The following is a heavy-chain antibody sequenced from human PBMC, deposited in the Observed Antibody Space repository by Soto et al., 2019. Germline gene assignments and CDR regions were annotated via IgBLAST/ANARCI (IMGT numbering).Heavy chain of an antibody. CDR2: IKQDGSEK. D-gene: IGHD5-12*01. CDR3: ARDRRGYSGYDYLPYFDY. V-gene: IGHV3-7*04. CDR1: GFTFSIYW. J-gene: IGHJ4*02. Sequence: GGSLRLSCAASGFTFSIYWMSWVRQAPGKGLEWVANIKQDGSEKYYVDSVKGRFTISRDSGKNSLYLQMNSLRAEDTAVYYCARDRRGYSGYDYLPYFDYWGQGTLVTVSS.